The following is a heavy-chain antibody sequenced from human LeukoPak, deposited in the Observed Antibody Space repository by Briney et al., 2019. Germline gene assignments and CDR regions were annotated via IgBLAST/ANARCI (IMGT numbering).Heavy chain of an antibody. D-gene: IGHD6-6*01. V-gene: IGHV1-69*13. CDR3: ARAGVAARASYSYYMDV. J-gene: IGHJ6*03. CDR2: IIPIFGTA. Sequence: GASVKVSCKASGGTFSSYAISWVRQAPGQGLEWMGGIIPIFGTADYAQKFQGRVTITADESTSTVYMELSSLRSEDTAVYYCARAGVAARASYSYYMDVWGKGTTVTVSS. CDR1: GGTFSSYA.